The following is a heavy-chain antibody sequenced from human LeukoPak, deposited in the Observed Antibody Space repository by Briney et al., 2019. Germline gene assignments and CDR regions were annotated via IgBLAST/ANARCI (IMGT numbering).Heavy chain of an antibody. D-gene: IGHD2-15*01. V-gene: IGHV3-23*01. CDR2: ICGSGGST. Sequence: GGSLRLSRAASGFTFTSYAMSWVRQAPGKGLEGVSGICGSGGSTYDADSVKGRFTISRDNSKNTLYLQMNSLRAEDTALYYCARVHCSSSSCRGGYYYYMDVWGQGTTVTVSS. CDR3: ARVHCSSSSCRGGYYYYMDV. CDR1: GFTFTSYA. J-gene: IGHJ6*03.